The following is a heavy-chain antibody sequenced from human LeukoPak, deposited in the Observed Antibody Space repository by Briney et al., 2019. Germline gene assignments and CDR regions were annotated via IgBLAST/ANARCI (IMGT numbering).Heavy chain of an antibody. CDR1: GYTFTSYG. J-gene: IGHJ4*02. CDR2: ISAYNGNT. V-gene: IGHV1-18*01. Sequence: PLASVKVSCKASGYTFTSYGISWVRQAPGQGLEWMGWISAYNGNTNYAQKLQGRVTMTTDTSTSTAYMELRSLRSDDTAVYYCARDGGILWFGESKPRVWGQGTLVTVSS. CDR3: ARDGGILWFGESKPRV. D-gene: IGHD3-10*01.